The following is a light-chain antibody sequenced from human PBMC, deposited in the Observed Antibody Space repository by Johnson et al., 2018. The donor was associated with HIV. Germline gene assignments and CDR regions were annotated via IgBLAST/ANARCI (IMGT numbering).Light chain of an antibody. CDR1: SSNIGNNY. CDR2: DNN. J-gene: IGLJ1*01. V-gene: IGLV1-51*01. CDR3: GIWDSSLSAYV. Sequence: QSVLTQPPSVSAAPGQKVTISCSGSSSNIGNNYVSWYQQLPGTAPKLLIYDNNKRPSGIPDRFSGSKSGTSATLGITGLQTGDEAVYCCGIWDSSLSAYVFGTGTKVTAL.